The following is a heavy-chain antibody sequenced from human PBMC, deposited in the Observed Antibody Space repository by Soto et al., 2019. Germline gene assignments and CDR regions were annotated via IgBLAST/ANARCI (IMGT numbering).Heavy chain of an antibody. Sequence: QVQLVQSGGEVKKPGSSVKVSCKAPGGTFSSYAISWVRQAPGQGLEWMGGIITIFGTADYAQKCQGRVTITADESTSTAYMELSSLRAEDTAVYYCASVETQRYYYGMDVWGQGTTVTVSS. D-gene: IGHD2-15*01. V-gene: IGHV1-69*12. J-gene: IGHJ6*02. CDR3: ASVETQRYYYGMDV. CDR1: GGTFSSYA. CDR2: IITIFGTA.